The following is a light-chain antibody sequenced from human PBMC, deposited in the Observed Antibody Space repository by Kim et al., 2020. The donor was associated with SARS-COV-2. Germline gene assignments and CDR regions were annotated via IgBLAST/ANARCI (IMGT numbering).Light chain of an antibody. CDR3: QQYGGSPT. CDR2: GAS. CDR1: QSVRSGR. J-gene: IGKJ2*01. Sequence: PGERATLSCRASQSVRSGRLTWYQQQPGQAPRLLIYGASSRATGIPDRFSGSGSGTDFILTISRLEPEDSAVYYCQQYGGSPTFGQGTKLEI. V-gene: IGKV3-20*01.